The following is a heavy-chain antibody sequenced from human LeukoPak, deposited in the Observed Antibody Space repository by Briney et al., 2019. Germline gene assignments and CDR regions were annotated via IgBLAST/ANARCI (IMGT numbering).Heavy chain of an antibody. CDR2: ISGSGGST. Sequence: GGSLRLSCAASGFTFSSYAMSWVRQAPGKGLEWVSAISGSGGSTYYADSVKGRFTISRDNSKNTLYLQMNCVTAEGTAVYYCAKVPAEMATKYYFDYWGQGTLVTVSS. J-gene: IGHJ4*02. V-gene: IGHV3-23*01. D-gene: IGHD5-24*01. CDR1: GFTFSSYA. CDR3: AKVPAEMATKYYFDY.